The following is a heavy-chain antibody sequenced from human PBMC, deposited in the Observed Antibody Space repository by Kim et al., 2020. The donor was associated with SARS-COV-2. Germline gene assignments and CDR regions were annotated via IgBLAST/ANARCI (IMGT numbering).Heavy chain of an antibody. Sequence: SETLSLTCTVSGGSISSGSYYWSWIRQPAGKGLEWIGRIYTSGSTNYNPSLKSRVTISVDTSKNQFSLKLSSVTAADTAVYYGARDRYADAFDIWGQGTMVTVSS. CDR1: GGSISSGSYY. V-gene: IGHV4-61*02. D-gene: IGHD2-2*01. J-gene: IGHJ3*02. CDR3: ARDRYADAFDI. CDR2: IYTSGST.